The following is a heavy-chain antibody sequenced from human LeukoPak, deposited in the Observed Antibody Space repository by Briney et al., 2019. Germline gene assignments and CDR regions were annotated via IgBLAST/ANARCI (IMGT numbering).Heavy chain of an antibody. D-gene: IGHD1-26*01. J-gene: IGHJ4*02. V-gene: IGHV4-39*07. CDR2: IYHSGST. Sequence: SETPSLTCTVSGGSITTSTYYWGWIRQPPGKGLEWIGSIYHSGSTYYNPSLKSRVTISVDTSKNQFSLKLSSVTAADTAVYYCARVGVLYYFDYWGQGTLVTVSS. CDR3: ARVGVLYYFDY. CDR1: GGSITTSTYY.